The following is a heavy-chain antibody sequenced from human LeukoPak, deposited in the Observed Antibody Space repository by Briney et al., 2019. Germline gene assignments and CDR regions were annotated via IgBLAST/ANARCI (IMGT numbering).Heavy chain of an antibody. Sequence: SSETLSLTCTVSGGSISSYYWSWIRQPPGKGLGWIGYIYYSGSTNYNPSLKSRVTISVDTSKNQFSLKLSSVTAADTAVYYCAKRTIFGVHNWFDPWGQGTLVTVSS. CDR1: GGSISSYY. D-gene: IGHD3-3*01. CDR3: AKRTIFGVHNWFDP. CDR2: IYYSGST. J-gene: IGHJ5*02. V-gene: IGHV4-59*01.